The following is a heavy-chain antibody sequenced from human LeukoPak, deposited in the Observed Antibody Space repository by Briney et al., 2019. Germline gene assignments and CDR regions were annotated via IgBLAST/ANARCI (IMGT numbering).Heavy chain of an antibody. CDR3: VRRDTGWNYFDY. Sequence: SETLSLTCADSGGSINSHYWGWIRQPPGKGLQWIGDIYYTGKINYNPSLKSRVTITLDTSKDHLSLNLTSVLAADTAIYYCVRRDTGWNYFDYWGQGILVTVSS. V-gene: IGHV4-59*08. CDR2: IYYTGKI. D-gene: IGHD6-19*01. J-gene: IGHJ4*02. CDR1: GGSINSHY.